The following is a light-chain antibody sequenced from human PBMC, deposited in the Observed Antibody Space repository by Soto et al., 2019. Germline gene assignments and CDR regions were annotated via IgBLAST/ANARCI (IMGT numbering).Light chain of an antibody. CDR1: SSDVGGYNY. Sequence: QSVLTQPASVSGSPGQSITISCTGTSSDVGGYNYVSWYQQHPGKAPKLMIYDVSNRPSGVSNRFSGSKSGNTASLTISGLQAEDEADYYCSSYTSSRTPPPRIFGTGTKVTVL. J-gene: IGLJ1*01. CDR2: DVS. V-gene: IGLV2-14*01. CDR3: SSYTSSRTPPPRI.